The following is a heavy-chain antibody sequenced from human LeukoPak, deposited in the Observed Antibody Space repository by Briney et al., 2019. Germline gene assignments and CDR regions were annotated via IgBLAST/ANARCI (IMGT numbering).Heavy chain of an antibody. CDR2: INHSGST. CDR1: GGSTSSYY. CDR3: AREVPEENYYDSSGLFDY. D-gene: IGHD3-22*01. V-gene: IGHV4-34*01. J-gene: IGHJ4*02. Sequence: SETLSLTCTVSGGSTSSYYWSWIRQPPGKGLEWIGEINHSGSTNYNPSLKSRVTISVDTSKNQFSLKLSSVTAADTAVYYCAREVPEENYYDSSGLFDYWGQGTLVTVSS.